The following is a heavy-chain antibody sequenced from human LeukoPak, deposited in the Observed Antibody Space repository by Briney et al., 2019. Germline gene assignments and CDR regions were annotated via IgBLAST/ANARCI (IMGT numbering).Heavy chain of an antibody. V-gene: IGHV3-23*01. CDR3: AKDGREWPRSLDY. J-gene: IGHJ4*02. CDR1: GSTFDDYA. Sequence: GGSLRLSCAASGSTFDDYAMHWVRQAPGKGLEWVSGISGSGGSTYYADSVKGRFTISRDNSKNTLYLQMNSLRAEDTAVYYCAKDGREWPRSLDYWGQGTLVTVSS. D-gene: IGHD5-12*01. CDR2: ISGSGGST.